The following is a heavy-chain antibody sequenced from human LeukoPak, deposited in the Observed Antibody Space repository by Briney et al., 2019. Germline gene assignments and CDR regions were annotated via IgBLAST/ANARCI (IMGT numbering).Heavy chain of an antibody. CDR1: GYSITSDYY. CDR3: ARGWTTVTTKEHLDY. D-gene: IGHD4-17*01. J-gene: IGHJ4*02. CDR2: IYHSGST. Sequence: SETLSLTCAVSGYSITSDYYWGWIRPPPGKGLEWIGTIYHSGSTFYSPSLKSRLTTSVDTSKNQFSLNLNSVTAADTAVYYCARGWTTVTTKEHLDYWGQGTLVTVSS. V-gene: IGHV4-38-2*01.